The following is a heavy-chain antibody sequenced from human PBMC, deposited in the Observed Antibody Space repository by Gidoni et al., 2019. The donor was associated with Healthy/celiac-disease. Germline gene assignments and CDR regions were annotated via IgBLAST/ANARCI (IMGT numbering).Heavy chain of an antibody. V-gene: IGHV3-23*01. CDR2: SSSSGSRT. D-gene: IGHD3-22*01. CDR1: GFTVSSHA. CDR3: AKGRDYYDSSGYYYGYYFDY. J-gene: IGHJ4*02. Sequence: EVQLLESGGGSVQPGGSLRVSGAAYGFTVSSHAMSWVRQARGKGLELVAASSSSGSRTYYADSVKGRFTISRDKSKNTLYVQMNSLRAEDTAVYYCAKGRDYYDSSGYYYGYYFDYWGQGTLVTVSS.